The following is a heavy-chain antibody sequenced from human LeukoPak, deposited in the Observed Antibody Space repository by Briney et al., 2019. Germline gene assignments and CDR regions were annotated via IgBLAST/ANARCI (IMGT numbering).Heavy chain of an antibody. J-gene: IGHJ3*02. D-gene: IGHD1-14*01. CDR3: VRDRNGRYAFDI. Sequence: GESLRLSCAASGDTFKNYWIAWVRQAPGKGLEWVGIIFPGDSDTKYRPSLKGHVTISGDKAVSTAYLQLSSLKASDSAMYYCVRDRNGRYAFDIWGLGTRVTVSS. V-gene: IGHV5-51*01. CDR2: IFPGDSDT. CDR1: GDTFKNYW.